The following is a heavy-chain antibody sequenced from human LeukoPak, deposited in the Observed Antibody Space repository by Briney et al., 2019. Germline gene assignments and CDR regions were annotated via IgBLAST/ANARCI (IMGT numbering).Heavy chain of an antibody. CDR2: ISYDESNK. CDR1: GFTFG. D-gene: IGHD1-26*01. J-gene: IGHJ4*02. Sequence: GRSLRLSCAASGFTFGMHWVRQAPGKGLEWVAVISYDESNKYYTNSVKGRFSISRDNAKNTLYLQINSLRVEDTAVYYCGRDLGGRSGYWGQGTLVTVSS. CDR3: GRDLGGRSGY. V-gene: IGHV3-30*03.